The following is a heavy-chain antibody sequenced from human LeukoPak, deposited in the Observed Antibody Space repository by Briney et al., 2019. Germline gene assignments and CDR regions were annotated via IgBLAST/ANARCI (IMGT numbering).Heavy chain of an antibody. J-gene: IGHJ6*04. CDR3: ARVYGSTARVDV. CDR2: ISAYNGNT. Sequence: ASVKVSCKASGGTFSSYAISWVRQAPGQGLEWMGWISAYNGNTNYAQKLQGRVTMTTDTSTSTAYMELRSLRSDDTAVYYCARVYGSTARVDVWGKGTTVTVSS. CDR1: GGTFSSYA. D-gene: IGHD1-26*01. V-gene: IGHV1-18*01.